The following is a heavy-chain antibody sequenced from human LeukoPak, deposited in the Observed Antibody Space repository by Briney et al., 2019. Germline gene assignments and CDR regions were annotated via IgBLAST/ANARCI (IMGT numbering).Heavy chain of an antibody. CDR1: GGTFSSYA. D-gene: IGHD3-3*01. CDR2: IIPIFGTA. J-gene: IGHJ3*02. Sequence: GSSVKVSCKASGGTFSSYAISWVRQAPGQGLEWMGGIIPIFGTANYAQKFQGRVTITTDESTSTAYMELSSLRSEDTAVYYCARPRGFLKWLPLDIWGQGTMVTVSS. V-gene: IGHV1-69*05. CDR3: ARPRGFLKWLPLDI.